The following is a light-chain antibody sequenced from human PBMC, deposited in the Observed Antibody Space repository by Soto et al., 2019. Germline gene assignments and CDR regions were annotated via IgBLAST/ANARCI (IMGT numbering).Light chain of an antibody. CDR2: DAS. Sequence: EIVLTQSPATQSLSPGERATLSCRASQSVSSYLAWYQQKPGQAPRLLIYDASNRATGIPARFSGSGSGTDFNLTISSLETEAFAVYYCQQRSNWTPALTFGGGTKVEIK. CDR3: QQRSNWTPALT. J-gene: IGKJ4*01. V-gene: IGKV3-11*01. CDR1: QSVSSY.